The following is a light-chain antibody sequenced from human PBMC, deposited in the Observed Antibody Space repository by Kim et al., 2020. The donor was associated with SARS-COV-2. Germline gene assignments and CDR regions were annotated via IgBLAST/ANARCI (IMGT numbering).Light chain of an antibody. J-gene: IGLJ1*01. Sequence: QSALTQPASVSGSPGQSITISCTGTSSDVGGYNYVSWYQQHPGKAPKLMIYDVSNRSSGVSNRFSGSKSGNTASLTISGLQAEDEADYYCSSYTSSSTSRYVFGTGTKVTVL. CDR3: SSYTSSSTSRYV. V-gene: IGLV2-14*03. CDR1: SSDVGGYNY. CDR2: DVS.